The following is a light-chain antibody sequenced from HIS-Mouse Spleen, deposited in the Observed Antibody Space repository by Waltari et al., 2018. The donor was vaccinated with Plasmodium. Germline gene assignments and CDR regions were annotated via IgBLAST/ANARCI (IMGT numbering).Light chain of an antibody. J-gene: IGLJ3*02. Sequence: SYELTQPPSVSVSPGQTATIPCSRAALPKKYAYWYQQKSGQAPVLVIYEDSKRPSGIPERFSGSSSGTMATLTISGAQVEDEADYYCYSTDSSGNHRVFGGGTKLTVL. CDR3: YSTDSSGNHRV. CDR2: EDS. V-gene: IGLV3-10*01. CDR1: ALPKKY.